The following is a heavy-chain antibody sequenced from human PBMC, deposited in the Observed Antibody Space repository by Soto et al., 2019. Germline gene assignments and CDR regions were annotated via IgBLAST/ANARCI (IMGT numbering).Heavy chain of an antibody. Sequence: QVQLVESGGGVVQPGRSLRLSCAASGFTFSNYGMHWVRQAPGKGLEWVAVIWYDGSNKYYADSVKSRFTISRDNSKNTLYLQMNSLRAEDTAVYYCASEYCSGGSCYYYGMDVWGQGTTVTVSS. CDR3: ASEYCSGGSCYYYGMDV. V-gene: IGHV3-33*01. CDR2: IWYDGSNK. D-gene: IGHD2-15*01. J-gene: IGHJ6*02. CDR1: GFTFSNYG.